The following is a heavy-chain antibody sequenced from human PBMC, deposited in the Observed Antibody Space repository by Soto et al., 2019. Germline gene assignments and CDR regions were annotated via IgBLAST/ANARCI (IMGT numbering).Heavy chain of an antibody. V-gene: IGHV3-30*18. J-gene: IGHJ4*02. Sequence: QVQLVESGGGVVKPGKSLRLSCAASGFSFSTFGMHWVRQAPGKGLEWVAFISYDGSEKYFADSVKGRFTISRDNSKNTLFLQMNGLRAEDTAVYYCAKDRRGMATVALDYFDYWGQGTLVTVSS. D-gene: IGHD4-4*01. CDR3: AKDRRGMATVALDYFDY. CDR2: ISYDGSEK. CDR1: GFSFSTFG.